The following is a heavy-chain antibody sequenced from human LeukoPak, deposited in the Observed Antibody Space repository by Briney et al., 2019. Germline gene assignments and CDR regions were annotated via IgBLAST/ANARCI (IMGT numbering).Heavy chain of an antibody. CDR3: DPHDSSSHF. D-gene: IGHD6-6*01. CDR1: GFTFSSYG. CDR2: IWYDGSNK. J-gene: IGHJ4*02. V-gene: IGHV3-33*01. Sequence: GGSLRLSCAASGFTFSSYGMHWVRQAPGKGLEWVAVIWYDGSNKYYADSVKGRFTISRDNSKNTLYLQMNSLRAEDTAVYYCDPHDSSSHFWGQGTLVTVSS.